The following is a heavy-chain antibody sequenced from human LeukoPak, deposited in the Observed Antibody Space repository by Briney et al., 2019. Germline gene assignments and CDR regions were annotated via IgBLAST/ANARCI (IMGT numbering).Heavy chain of an antibody. CDR1: GFTFSSYW. J-gene: IGHJ6*01. CDR2: IKQDGSEK. Sequence: GGSLRHSCAASGFTFSSYWMSWVRQAPGKGLEWVANIKQDGSEKYYVDSVKGRFTISRDNAKNSLYLQMNSLRAEDTAVYYCARGGIAVAGIYYYYYMDVWGQGTTVTVSS. D-gene: IGHD6-19*01. CDR3: ARGGIAVAGIYYYYYMDV. V-gene: IGHV3-7*01.